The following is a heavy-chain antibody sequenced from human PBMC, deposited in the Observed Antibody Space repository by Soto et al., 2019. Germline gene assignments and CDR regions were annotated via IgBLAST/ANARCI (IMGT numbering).Heavy chain of an antibody. J-gene: IGHJ6*03. CDR1: GGSFSGYY. CDR3: ARRVVPAASGYYYMDV. Sequence: PSETLSLTCAVYGGSFSGYYWSWIRQPPGKGLEWIGEINHSGSTNYNPSLKSRVTISVDTSKNQFSLKLSSVTAADTAVYYCARRVVPAASGYYYMDVWGKGTTVTVSS. CDR2: INHSGST. V-gene: IGHV4-34*01. D-gene: IGHD2-2*01.